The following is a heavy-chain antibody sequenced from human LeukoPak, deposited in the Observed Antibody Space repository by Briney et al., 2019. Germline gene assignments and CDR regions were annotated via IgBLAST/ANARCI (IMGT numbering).Heavy chain of an antibody. CDR3: ARDVVVVPAAMGYYYYGMDA. V-gene: IGHV1-18*01. J-gene: IGHJ6*02. CDR1: GYTFTSYG. D-gene: IGHD2-2*01. CDR2: ISAYNGST. Sequence: ASVKVSCKASGYTFTSYGISWVRQAPGQGLEWMGWISAYNGSTNYAQKLQGRVTMTTDTSTSTAYMELRSLRSDDTAVYYCARDVVVVPAAMGYYYYGMDAWGQGTTVTVSS.